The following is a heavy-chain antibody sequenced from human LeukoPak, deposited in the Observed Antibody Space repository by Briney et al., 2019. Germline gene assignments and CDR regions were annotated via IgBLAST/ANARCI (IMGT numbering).Heavy chain of an antibody. Sequence: GGSLRLSCAASGFTFSSYSMNWVRQAPGKGLEWVSSISSSSSYIYYADSVKGRFTISRDNAKNSLYLQMNSLRAEDTALYYCARVILDTIFLQGYFDYWGQGTLVTVSS. CDR3: ARVILDTIFLQGYFDY. V-gene: IGHV3-21*04. CDR1: GFTFSSYS. J-gene: IGHJ4*02. D-gene: IGHD3-3*01. CDR2: ISSSSSYI.